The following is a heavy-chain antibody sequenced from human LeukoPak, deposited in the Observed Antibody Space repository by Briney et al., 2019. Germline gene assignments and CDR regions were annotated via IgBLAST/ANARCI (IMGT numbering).Heavy chain of an antibody. CDR3: ATDFYRGRQFDY. CDR2: FDPEDVET. D-gene: IGHD2/OR15-2a*01. CDR1: GNTFSDLS. V-gene: IGHV1-24*01. J-gene: IGHJ4*02. Sequence: GASVKVPCKVSGNTFSDLSMNWVRQAPGKGLEWMGGFDPEDVETIYAQKFQGRVTMTEDTSTATAYMDLSSLRPDDTAVYYCATDFYRGRQFDYWGQGTLVTVSS.